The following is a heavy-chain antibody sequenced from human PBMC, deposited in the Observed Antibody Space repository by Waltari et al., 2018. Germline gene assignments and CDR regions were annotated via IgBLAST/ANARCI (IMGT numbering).Heavy chain of an antibody. D-gene: IGHD1-1*01. CDR1: GGSISSSSYY. V-gene: IGHV4-39*01. Sequence: QLQLQESGPGLVKPSETLSLTCTVSGGSISSSSYYWGWIRQPPGKGLEWIGSIYYSGSTCYNPSLKSRVTISVDTSKNQFSLKLSSVTAADTAVYYCAIPTGIGDAFDIWGQGTLVTVSS. J-gene: IGHJ3*02. CDR3: AIPTGIGDAFDI. CDR2: IYYSGST.